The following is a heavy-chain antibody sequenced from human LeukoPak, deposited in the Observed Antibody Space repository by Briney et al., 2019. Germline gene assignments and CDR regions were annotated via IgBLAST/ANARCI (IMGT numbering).Heavy chain of an antibody. J-gene: IGHJ4*02. CDR3: ARGLIGQYNWNDGGTDY. Sequence: PGGSLRLSCAASGFTFSSYSMNWVRQAPGKGLEWVSYISSSSSTIYYADSVKGRFTISRDNAKNSQYLQMNSLRAEDTAVYYCARGLIGQYNWNDGGTDYWGQGTLVTVSS. V-gene: IGHV3-48*01. D-gene: IGHD1-20*01. CDR1: GFTFSSYS. CDR2: ISSSSSTI.